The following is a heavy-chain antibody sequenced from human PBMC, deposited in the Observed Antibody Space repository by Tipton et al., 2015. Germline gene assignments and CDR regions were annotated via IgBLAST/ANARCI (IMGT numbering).Heavy chain of an antibody. CDR2: IDYSGST. CDR3: AREGSGWSIYYYGMDV. V-gene: IGHV4-31*03. J-gene: IGHJ6*02. D-gene: IGHD6-19*01. CDR1: GGSISSGFYY. Sequence: TLSLTCTVSGGSISSGFYYWSWIRQHPGKGLEWIGHIDYSGSTYYNPSLKSRVTISVDTSKSQFSLKLSSVTAADTAVHYCAREGSGWSIYYYGMDVWGQGTTVTVSS.